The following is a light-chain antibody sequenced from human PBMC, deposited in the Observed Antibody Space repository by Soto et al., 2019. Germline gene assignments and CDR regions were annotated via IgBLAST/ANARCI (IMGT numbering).Light chain of an antibody. CDR2: GAS. J-gene: IGKJ1*01. CDR3: QQYNNWPQT. V-gene: IGKV3-20*01. Sequence: IVLTQSPCTLSLSPGERATLSCRASQSVSSTYIAWYQQKPGQAPRLLIYGASSRATGIPDRFSGRGSGTDFTLTIIRLEPEDFAVYYCQQYNNWPQTFGQGTKVDIK. CDR1: QSVSSTY.